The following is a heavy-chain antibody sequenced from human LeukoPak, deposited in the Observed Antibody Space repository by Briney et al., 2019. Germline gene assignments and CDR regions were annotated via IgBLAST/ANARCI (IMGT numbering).Heavy chain of an antibody. CDR3: ARDHSSSGQLFDY. D-gene: IGHD3-22*01. J-gene: IGHJ4*02. V-gene: IGHV1-18*04. CDR1: GYTFTGYY. CDR2: ISAYNDNT. Sequence: ASVKVSCKASGYTFTGYYMHWVRQAPGQGLEWMGWISAYNDNTNYAQKLQGRVTMTTDTSTSTAYMELRSLRSDDTAVYYCARDHSSSGQLFDYWGQGTLVTVSS.